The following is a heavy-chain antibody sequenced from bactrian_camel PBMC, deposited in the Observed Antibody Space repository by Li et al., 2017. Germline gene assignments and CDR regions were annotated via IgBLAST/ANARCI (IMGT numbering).Heavy chain of an antibody. D-gene: IGHD3*01. CDR3: AADGLVTLGDCFQGPLLLPPKFDY. Sequence: HVQLVESGGGSVQAGGSLTLSCQADHDISSTMLNCMGWFRQAPEKGRETVAAISIGGPSTYYADSVKGRFTISRDGTKNTVYLQMNSLNSDDTATYFCAADGLVTLGDCFQGPLLLPPKFDYWGQGTQVTVS. J-gene: IGHJ4*01. CDR1: HDISSTMLNC. CDR2: ISIGGPST. V-gene: IGHV3S54*01.